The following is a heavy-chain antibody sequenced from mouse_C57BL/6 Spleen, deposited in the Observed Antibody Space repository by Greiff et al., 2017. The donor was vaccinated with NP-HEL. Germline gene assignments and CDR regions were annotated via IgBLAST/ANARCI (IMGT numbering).Heavy chain of an antibody. Sequence: EVQLVESGPGLVKPSQSLSLTCSVTGYSITSGYYWNWIRQFPGNKLEWMGYISYDGSNNYNPSLKNRISITRDTSKNQFFLKLNSVTTEDTATYYCARDDGGYFDYWGQGTTLTVSS. CDR1: GYSITSGYY. V-gene: IGHV3-6*01. CDR2: ISYDGSN. CDR3: ARDDGGYFDY. J-gene: IGHJ2*01.